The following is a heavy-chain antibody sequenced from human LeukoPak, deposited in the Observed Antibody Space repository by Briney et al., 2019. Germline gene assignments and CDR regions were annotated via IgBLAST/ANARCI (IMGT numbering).Heavy chain of an antibody. CDR3: ARNGGSYSFDF. CDR1: GGSISSYY. D-gene: IGHD1-26*01. Sequence: PSETLSLTCIVSGGSISSYYWSWIGQPPGKGLEWIGYMYYSGSTNYNPSLKSRVTILVDTSRNQFSLKLRSVTAADTAVYYCARNGGSYSFDFWGQGTLVTASS. J-gene: IGHJ4*02. V-gene: IGHV4-59*01. CDR2: MYYSGST.